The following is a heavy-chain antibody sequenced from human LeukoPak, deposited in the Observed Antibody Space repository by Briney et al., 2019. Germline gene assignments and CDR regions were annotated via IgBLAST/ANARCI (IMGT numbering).Heavy chain of an antibody. V-gene: IGHV4-34*01. D-gene: IGHD6-19*01. CDR2: INYSGST. J-gene: IGHJ5*02. CDR3: ARGRGSQTSPGSGWYGRGWFDP. CDR1: GVSFSGYY. Sequence: KPSETLSLTCAVYGVSFSGYYWSWIRQSPGKGLDWVGEINYSGSTNYNPSLKSRVTISVDTSRNQFSLNLTSVTAADTAVYYCARGRGSQTSPGSGWYGRGWFDPWGQGTLVTVSS.